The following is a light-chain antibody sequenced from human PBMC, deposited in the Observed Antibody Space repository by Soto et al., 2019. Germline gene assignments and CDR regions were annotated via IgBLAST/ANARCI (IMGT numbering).Light chain of an antibody. J-gene: IGLJ2*01. CDR2: DVN. CDR1: SSDVGGYNY. Sequence: QSALTQPASVSGSPGQSITISCTGTSSDVGGYNYVSWYQQHPGKAPQLMIYDVNNRPSGVSDRYSGTKSGNTASLTISGLQAEDEYDYYCSSYTTRITVVFGGGTKPTVL. CDR3: SSYTTRITVV. V-gene: IGLV2-14*01.